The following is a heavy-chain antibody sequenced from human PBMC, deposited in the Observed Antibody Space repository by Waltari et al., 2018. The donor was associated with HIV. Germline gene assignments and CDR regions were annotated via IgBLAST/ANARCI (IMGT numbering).Heavy chain of an antibody. CDR3: ARAIAVAGTEYFQH. CDR1: GYSISRGYY. CDR2: IYHSGST. Sequence: QVQLQESGPGLVKPSETLSLTCTVSGYSISRGYYWGWIRQPPGKGLEWIGSIYHSGSTYYNPSLKSRVTISVDTSKNQFSLKLSSVTAADTAVYYCARAIAVAGTEYFQHWGQGTLVTVSS. J-gene: IGHJ1*01. D-gene: IGHD6-19*01. V-gene: IGHV4-38-2*02.